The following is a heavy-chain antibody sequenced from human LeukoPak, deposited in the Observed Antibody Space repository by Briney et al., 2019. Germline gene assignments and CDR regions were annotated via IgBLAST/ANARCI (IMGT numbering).Heavy chain of an antibody. CDR2: IKQDGNEK. Sequence: GGSLRLSCAASGFTFSSYWMSWVRQAPGKGLERVANIKQDGNEKYYVDSVKGRFTISRDNAKNSLYLQMNSLRAEDTAVYYCATSFWSGYFWGQGALVTVSS. J-gene: IGHJ4*02. CDR3: ATSFWSGYF. D-gene: IGHD3-3*01. V-gene: IGHV3-7*01. CDR1: GFTFSSYW.